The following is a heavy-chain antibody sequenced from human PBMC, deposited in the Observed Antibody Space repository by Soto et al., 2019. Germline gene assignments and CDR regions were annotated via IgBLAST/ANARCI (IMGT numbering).Heavy chain of an antibody. Sequence: PGGSLTLSCAASGFAFTDYLTHWLRQAPGKGLVWVSRINSDGSRTSYADSVTGRFTISRHNAKNTMDLQMNSLRVEDTALYYCARDTYRGFYFNYWGQGSLVTVS. CDR2: INSDGSRT. CDR1: GFAFTDYL. J-gene: IGHJ4*02. D-gene: IGHD4-4*01. CDR3: ARDTYRGFYFNY. V-gene: IGHV3-74*01.